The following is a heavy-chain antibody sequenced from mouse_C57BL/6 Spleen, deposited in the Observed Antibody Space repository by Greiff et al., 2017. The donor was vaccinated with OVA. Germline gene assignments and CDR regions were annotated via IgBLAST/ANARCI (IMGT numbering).Heavy chain of an antibody. D-gene: IGHD2-1*01. V-gene: IGHV2-2*01. CDR1: GFSLTSYG. Sequence: QVQLQQSGPGLVQPSQSLSITCTVSGFSLTSYGVHWVRQSPGKGLEWLGVIWSGGSTDYNAAFISRLSISKDNSKSQVFFKMNSLQADDTAIYYCASYYGNYPLAYWGQGTLVTVSA. CDR2: IWSGGST. J-gene: IGHJ3*01. CDR3: ASYYGNYPLAY.